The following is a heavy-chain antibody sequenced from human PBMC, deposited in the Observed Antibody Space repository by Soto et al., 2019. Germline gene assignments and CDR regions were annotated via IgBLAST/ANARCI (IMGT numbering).Heavy chain of an antibody. CDR1: GFTFSDYA. CDR2: ISASGART. V-gene: IGHV3-23*01. Sequence: EVQVLESGGGLVQPGGSLRLSCAASGFTFSDYAMTWVRQAPGRGLEWVSAISASGARTFKADSVKGRFTISRDNSQSTLFLEMSILRVEDPAIYYSAKDGPIIGPVENWGQGTLVTVSA. CDR3: AKDGPIIGPVEN. J-gene: IGHJ4*02.